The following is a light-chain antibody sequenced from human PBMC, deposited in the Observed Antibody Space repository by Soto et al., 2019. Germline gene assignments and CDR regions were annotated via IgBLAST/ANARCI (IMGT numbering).Light chain of an antibody. J-gene: IGKJ5*01. V-gene: IGKV1D-13*01. CDR2: DAS. CDR1: QGVSSS. Sequence: AIQLTQSPSSLSASVGDRVTTTCRASQGVSSSLAWYQQKPGTAPKLLIYDASDLETGVPSRFSGSGSGTDFTLTISSLQPEDFATYYCKKFNNYPLTFGQGTRLEMK. CDR3: KKFNNYPLT.